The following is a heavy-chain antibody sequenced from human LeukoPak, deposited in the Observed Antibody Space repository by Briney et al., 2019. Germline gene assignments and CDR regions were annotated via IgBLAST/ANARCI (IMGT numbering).Heavy chain of an antibody. J-gene: IGHJ4*02. Sequence: SGGSLRLSCAASGFTFSSYAMSWVRQAPGKGLEWVSAISGSGGSTYYADSVKGRFTISRDNSKNTLYLQMNSLRAEDTAVYYCAKAEWGSGWYRVGDYWGQGTLVTVSS. CDR3: AKAEWGSGWYRVGDY. V-gene: IGHV3-23*01. CDR1: GFTFSSYA. CDR2: ISGSGGST. D-gene: IGHD6-19*01.